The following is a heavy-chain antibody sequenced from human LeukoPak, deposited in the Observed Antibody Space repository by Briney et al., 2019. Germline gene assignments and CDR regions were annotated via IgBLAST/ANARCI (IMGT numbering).Heavy chain of an antibody. CDR2: ISGSGGST. J-gene: IGHJ6*02. CDR1: GFTFSSYA. CDR3: AKGYYYYYGMDV. V-gene: IGHV3-23*01. Sequence: GGSLRLSCAASGFTFSSYAMSWVRQAPGKGLEWVSAISGSGGSTYYADSVKGRFTISRDNPKNTLYLQMNSLRAEDTAVYYCAKGYYYYYGMDVWGQGTTVTVSS.